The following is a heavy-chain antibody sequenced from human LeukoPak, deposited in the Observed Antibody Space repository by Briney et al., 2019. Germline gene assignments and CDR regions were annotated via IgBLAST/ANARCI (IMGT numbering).Heavy chain of an antibody. CDR3: ARRGATTIDY. J-gene: IGHJ4*02. CDR1: GGSFSGYY. Sequence: SETLSLTCAVYGGSFSGYYWSWIRQPPGKGLEWTGEINHSGSTNYNLSLESRVTISVDTSKNQFSLKLSSVTAADTAVYYCARRGATTIDYWGQGTLVTVSS. D-gene: IGHD1-26*01. V-gene: IGHV4-34*01. CDR2: INHSGST.